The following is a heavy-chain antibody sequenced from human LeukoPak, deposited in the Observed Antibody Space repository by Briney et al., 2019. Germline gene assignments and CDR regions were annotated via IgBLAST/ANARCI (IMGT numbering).Heavy chain of an antibody. V-gene: IGHV3-23*01. Sequence: GGSLRLSCAASGFTFSSYAMSWVRQAPGKGLEWVSAISGSGGSTYYVDSVKGRFTISRDNSKNTLYLQMNSLRAEDTAVYYCAKLMVRGVMFWFDPWGQGTLVTVSS. CDR2: ISGSGGST. CDR3: AKLMVRGVMFWFDP. D-gene: IGHD3-10*01. J-gene: IGHJ5*02. CDR1: GFTFSSYA.